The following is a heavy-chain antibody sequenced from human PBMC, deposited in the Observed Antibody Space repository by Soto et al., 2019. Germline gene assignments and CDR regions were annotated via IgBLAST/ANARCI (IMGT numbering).Heavy chain of an antibody. D-gene: IGHD3-9*01. CDR2: LNSDGSST. Sequence: PGGSLRLSCAASGFTFSSSAMHWVRQAPGKGLAWVSRLNSDGSSTSYADAVKGRFTISRDNTKNTLSLQMDSLRTEDSAVYYCARASGYDILTGYWLGYFDYWGRGTLVTVSS. CDR1: GFTFSSSA. J-gene: IGHJ4*02. CDR3: ARASGYDILTGYWLGYFDY. V-gene: IGHV3-74*01.